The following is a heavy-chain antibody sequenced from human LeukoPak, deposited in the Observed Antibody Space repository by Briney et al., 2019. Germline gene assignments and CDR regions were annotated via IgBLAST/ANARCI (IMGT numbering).Heavy chain of an antibody. CDR2: IIPIFGTA. CDR1: GGTFSSYA. V-gene: IGHV1-69*13. J-gene: IGHJ4*02. CDR3: ARVDYDFWSGYSSPLDY. Sequence: ASVKVSCKASGGTFSSYAISWVRQAPGQGLEWMGGIIPIFGTANYAQKFQGRVTITADESTSTAYMELSSLRSEDTAVYYCARVDYDFWSGYSSPLDYWGQGTLVTVSS. D-gene: IGHD3-3*01.